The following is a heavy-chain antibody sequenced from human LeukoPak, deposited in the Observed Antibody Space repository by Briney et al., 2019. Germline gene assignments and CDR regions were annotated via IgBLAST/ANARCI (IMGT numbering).Heavy chain of an antibody. CDR1: GFTFSSYA. V-gene: IGHV3-30-3*01. Sequence: GGSLRLSCAASGFTFSSYAMHWVRQAPGKGLEWVAVISYDGSNKYYADSVKGRFTISRDNSKNTLYLQMNSLRAEDTAVYYCARGLSFPPEGLYGYWGQGTLVTVSS. CDR3: ARGLSFPPEGLYGY. D-gene: IGHD2/OR15-2a*01. CDR2: ISYDGSNK. J-gene: IGHJ4*02.